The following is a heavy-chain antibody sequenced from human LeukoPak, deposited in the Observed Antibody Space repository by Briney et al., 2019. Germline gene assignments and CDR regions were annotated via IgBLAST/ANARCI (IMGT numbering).Heavy chain of an antibody. CDR2: INTNTGNP. CDR3: ARVVRGSSGYRYYFDY. Sequence: ASVTVSCKASGGTFSSYAISWVRQAPGQGLEWMGWINTNTGNPTYAQGFTGRFVFSLDTSVSTAYLQISSLKAEDIAVYYCARVVRGSSGYRYYFDYWGQGTLVTVSS. D-gene: IGHD3-22*01. J-gene: IGHJ4*02. V-gene: IGHV7-4-1*02. CDR1: GGTFSSYA.